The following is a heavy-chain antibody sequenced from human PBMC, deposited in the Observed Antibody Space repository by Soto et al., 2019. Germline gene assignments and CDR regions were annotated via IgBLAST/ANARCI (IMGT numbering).Heavy chain of an antibody. V-gene: IGHV3-23*01. CDR2: IRATGSGT. CDR1: GCEFSNYA. Sequence: GDLILSLVSSGCEFSNYALRWVRQAPGEGLGWVSLIRATGSGTHYADSVESRYTISRDVSYHTLSLQVHSLTAEDTAVYLCAKEPRAGGNSAFYFDFWGQGTQVTVSS. D-gene: IGHD3-16*01. J-gene: IGHJ4*02. CDR3: AKEPRAGGNSAFYFDF.